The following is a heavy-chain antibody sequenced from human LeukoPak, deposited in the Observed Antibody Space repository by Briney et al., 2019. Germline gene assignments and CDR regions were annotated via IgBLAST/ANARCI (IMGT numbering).Heavy chain of an antibody. J-gene: IGHJ4*02. CDR2: IYYSGST. V-gene: IGHV4-61*08. Sequence: SQTLSLTCTVSGGSISSGGYYWSWIRQHPGKGLEWIGYIYYSGSTNYNPSLKSRVTISVDTSKNQFSLKLSSVTAADTAVYYCARVGGIGTVGNFDYWGQGTLVTVSS. CDR1: GGSISSGGYY. CDR3: ARVGGIGTVGNFDY. D-gene: IGHD4-23*01.